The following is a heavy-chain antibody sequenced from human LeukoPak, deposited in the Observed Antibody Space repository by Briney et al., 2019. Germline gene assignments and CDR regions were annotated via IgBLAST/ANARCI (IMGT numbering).Heavy chain of an antibody. CDR1: GYTFTGYY. CDR3: ALSLGYCSSTSCSEDAFDI. Sequence: ASVKVSCKASGYTFTGYYMHWVRQASGQGLEWMGWINPNSGGTNYAQRFQGRVTMTRDTSISTAYMELSRLRSDDTAVYYCALSLGYCSSTSCSEDAFDIWGQGTMVTVSS. V-gene: IGHV1-2*02. D-gene: IGHD2-2*01. CDR2: INPNSGGT. J-gene: IGHJ3*02.